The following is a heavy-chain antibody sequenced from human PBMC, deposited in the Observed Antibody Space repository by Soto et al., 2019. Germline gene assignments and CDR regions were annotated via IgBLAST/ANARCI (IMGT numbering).Heavy chain of an antibody. V-gene: IGHV3-23*01. CDR2: ISSSGGST. CDR3: ATVGFGWIYVPFDD. J-gene: IGHJ4*02. D-gene: IGHD1-7*01. Sequence: EVQLLESGGGLVQPGGSLRLSCAASGFTFSSYAMSWVRQAPGKGLEWVSGISSSGGSTYSADSVTGRFTISRDNSKNTLFLQMNSLRPEDTAVYYCATVGFGWIYVPFDDWGQGTLVTVSS. CDR1: GFTFSSYA.